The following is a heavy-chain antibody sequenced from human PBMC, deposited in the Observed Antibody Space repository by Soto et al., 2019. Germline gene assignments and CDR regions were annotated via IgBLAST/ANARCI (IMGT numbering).Heavy chain of an antibody. J-gene: IGHJ4*02. CDR2: INSDGSST. CDR3: ARDVNYAFFDY. V-gene: IGHV3-74*01. CDR1: GFTFSSYW. Sequence: EVQLVESGGGLVQPVGSLRLSFAASGFTFSSYWMHWVRHAPGKGLVWVSRINSDGSSTSYADSVKGRFTISRDNAKNTLYLQMNSLRAEDTAVYYCARDVNYAFFDYWGQGTLVTVSS. D-gene: IGHD2-2*01.